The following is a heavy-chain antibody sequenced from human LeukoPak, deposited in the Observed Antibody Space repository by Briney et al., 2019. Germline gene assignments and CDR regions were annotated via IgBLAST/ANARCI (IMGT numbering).Heavy chain of an antibody. J-gene: IGHJ4*02. V-gene: IGHV4-59*01. D-gene: IGHD6-19*01. CDR2: IYYSGST. Sequence: SETLSLTCTVSGGSISSYYWSWIRQPPGKGLEWIEYIYYSGSTNYNPSLKSRVTISVDTSKNQFSLKLSSVTAADTAVYYCARDQVASGWFDYWGQGTLVTVSS. CDR1: GGSISSYY. CDR3: ARDQVASGWFDY.